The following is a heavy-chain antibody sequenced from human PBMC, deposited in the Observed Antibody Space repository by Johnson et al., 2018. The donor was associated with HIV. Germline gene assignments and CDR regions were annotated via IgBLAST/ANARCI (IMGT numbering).Heavy chain of an antibody. CDR3: AKGGSGTTRIRAQKGAFDI. J-gene: IGHJ3*02. V-gene: IGHV3-30*02. CDR2: IRYDGSNK. D-gene: IGHD6-19*01. Sequence: VQLVESGGGVVQPGGSLRLSCAASGFTFSSFGMHWVRQAPGKGLEWVAFIRYDGSNKYFAASVKGRFTISRDNSKNTLYPQMNSLRAEDTAVYYCAKGGSGTTRIRAQKGAFDIWGQGTMVTVSS. CDR1: GFTFSSFG.